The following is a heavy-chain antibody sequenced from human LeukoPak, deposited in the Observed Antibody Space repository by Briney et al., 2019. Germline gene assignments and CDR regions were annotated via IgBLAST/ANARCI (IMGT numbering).Heavy chain of an antibody. Sequence: PGGSLRLSCAASGFSFSDAWMSWVRQAPGKGLEWLGRISKNSEGGTTDYGAPVKGRFTVSRDDSRNTLYLRMNSLRTEDTAVYYRATGGHYFGLWGQGTLITVSS. CDR1: GFSFSDAW. CDR3: ATGGHYFGL. CDR2: ISKNSEGGTT. V-gene: IGHV3-15*01. D-gene: IGHD3-10*01. J-gene: IGHJ4*02.